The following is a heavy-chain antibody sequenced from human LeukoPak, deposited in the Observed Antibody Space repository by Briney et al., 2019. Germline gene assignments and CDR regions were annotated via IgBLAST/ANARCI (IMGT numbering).Heavy chain of an antibody. CDR3: ARAHLSDAFDI. J-gene: IGHJ3*02. CDR1: GFTFSLYT. CDR2: ISYDGSDK. Sequence: PGGSLGLSCAASGFTFSLYTMHWVRQAPGKGLEWVAVISYDGSDKYYADSVKGRFTISRDNAKNSLYLQMNSLRAEDTAVYYCARAHLSDAFDIWGQGTMVTVSS. V-gene: IGHV3-30*04. D-gene: IGHD3-3*02.